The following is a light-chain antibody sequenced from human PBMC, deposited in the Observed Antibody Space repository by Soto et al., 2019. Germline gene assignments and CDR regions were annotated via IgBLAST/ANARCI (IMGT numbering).Light chain of an antibody. Sequence: VLTQSPATLSLSPGERATLSCRASQSISSYLAWYQQKPDQAPRLLIYDASNRATGIPARFSGSGSGTNFTLTISSLEPEDFAVYYCHQRSTWPFTFGPGTKVDIK. V-gene: IGKV3-11*01. CDR1: QSISSY. CDR2: DAS. CDR3: HQRSTWPFT. J-gene: IGKJ3*01.